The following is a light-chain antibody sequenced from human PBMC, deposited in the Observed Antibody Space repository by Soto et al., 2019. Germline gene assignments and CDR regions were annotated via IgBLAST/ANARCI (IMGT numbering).Light chain of an antibody. CDR2: GAS. CDR3: QQYHGWPSLT. Sequence: EIVMTKSPVTLSVSPGERATLSCRASQTVTSNLAWYQQKPGQPPRLLIYGASTRATGLPDRFSGSGSGTEFTLTISSLQSEDVAVYFCQQYHGWPSLTFGGGTKVDIK. CDR1: QTVTSN. V-gene: IGKV3-15*01. J-gene: IGKJ4*01.